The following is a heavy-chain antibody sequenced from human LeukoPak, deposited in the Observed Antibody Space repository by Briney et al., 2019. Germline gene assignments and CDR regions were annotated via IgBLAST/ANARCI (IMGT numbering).Heavy chain of an antibody. D-gene: IGHD5-24*01. CDR3: VGEDSYNSGASPYYYGVDV. V-gene: IGHV3-23*01. Sequence: GGSLRLSCAASGFTFNSYAMNWVRQAPGKGLEWVSAITGSGGSINYADSVKGRFTISRDNSQNTLFLQMNSLRADDTAVYHCVGEDSYNSGASPYYYGVDVWGQGTTVIVSS. J-gene: IGHJ6*02. CDR2: ITGSGGSI. CDR1: GFTFNSYA.